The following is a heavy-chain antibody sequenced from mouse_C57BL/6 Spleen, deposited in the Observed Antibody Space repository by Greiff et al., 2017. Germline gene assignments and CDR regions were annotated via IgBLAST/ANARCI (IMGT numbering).Heavy chain of an antibody. CDR2: ISSGSSTI. D-gene: IGHD1-1*02. V-gene: IGHV5-17*01. CDR3: ARGGPYYYAMDY. Sequence: VQLQQSGGGLVKPGGSLKLSCAASGFTFSDYGMHWVRQAPEKGLEWVAYISSGSSTIYYADTVKGRFTISRDNAKNTLFLQMTSLRSEDTAMYYGARGGPYYYAMDYWGQGTSVTVSS. CDR1: GFTFSDYG. J-gene: IGHJ4*01.